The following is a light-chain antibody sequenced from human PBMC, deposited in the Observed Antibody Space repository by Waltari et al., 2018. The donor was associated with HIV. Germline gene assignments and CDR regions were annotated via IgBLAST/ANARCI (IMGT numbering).Light chain of an antibody. CDR2: LAS. CDR1: QSITKY. J-gene: IGKJ3*01. V-gene: IGKV1-39*01. CDR3: QQSHTTPFT. Sequence: DIQMTQSPSSLSASVGDRVSISCRASQSITKYLNWYQQKPGKAPRLLIFLASSLQKGVPSRFSGSGYGTEFTLTINSLQPEDFATYFCQQSHTTPFTFGPGTTVDVK.